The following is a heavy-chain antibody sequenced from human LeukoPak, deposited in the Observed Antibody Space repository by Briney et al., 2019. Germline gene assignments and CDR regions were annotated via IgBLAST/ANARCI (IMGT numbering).Heavy chain of an antibody. D-gene: IGHD2/OR15-2a*01. CDR2: FSSGGRT. CDR3: ASILYG. J-gene: IGHJ4*02. CDR1: GFTVSTYS. V-gene: IGHV3-53*01. Sequence: GGSLRLSCAASGFTVSTYSMSWVRQAPGKGLEWVATFSSGGRTSYADSVKGRFTISRDTSQNTVYLQMNSLRGEDTALYYCASILYGWGQGTLVTVSS.